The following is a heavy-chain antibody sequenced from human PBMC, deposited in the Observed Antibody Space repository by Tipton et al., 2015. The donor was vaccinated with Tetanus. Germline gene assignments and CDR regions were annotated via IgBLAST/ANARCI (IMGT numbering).Heavy chain of an antibody. CDR2: VYSTGTT. Sequence: TLSLTCAVSGDSLNSGHYWTWIRQAAGKGLEWIGRVYSTGTTDYSPSLKSRVTMSVDTSKNELSLRLTSVTAADTAVYYCARESWNRDAFDIWGQGTMVTVSS. CDR1: GDSLNSGHY. D-gene: IGHD1-1*01. CDR3: ARESWNRDAFDI. V-gene: IGHV4-4*07. J-gene: IGHJ3*02.